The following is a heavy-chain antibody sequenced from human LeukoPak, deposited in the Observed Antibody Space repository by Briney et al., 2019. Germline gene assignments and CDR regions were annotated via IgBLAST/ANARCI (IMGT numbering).Heavy chain of an antibody. CDR1: GYTFTTYA. D-gene: IGHD1-20*01. CDR3: ARYRANWNDSPFDY. CDR2: INAGNGNT. J-gene: IGHJ4*02. Sequence: GASVNVSCKASGYTFTTYAMHWVRQAPGQRLEWMGWINAGNGNTKYSQKFQGRVTITRDTSASTAYMELSSLRSEDAAVYYCARYRANWNDSPFDYWGQGTLVTVSS. V-gene: IGHV1-3*01.